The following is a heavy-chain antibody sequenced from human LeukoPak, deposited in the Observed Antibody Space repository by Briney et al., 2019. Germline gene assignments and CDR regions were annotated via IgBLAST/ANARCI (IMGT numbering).Heavy chain of an antibody. CDR2: ISSSSSYM. V-gene: IGHV3-21*01. CDR1: GFTFSSYS. Sequence: GGSLRLSCAASGFTFSSYSMNWVRQAPGKGLEWVSSISSSSSYMYYADSVKGRFTISRDNAKNSLYLQMNSLRAEDTAVYYCARDGSGGEYFDYWGQGTLVTVSS. J-gene: IGHJ4*02. CDR3: ARDGSGGEYFDY. D-gene: IGHD2-21*01.